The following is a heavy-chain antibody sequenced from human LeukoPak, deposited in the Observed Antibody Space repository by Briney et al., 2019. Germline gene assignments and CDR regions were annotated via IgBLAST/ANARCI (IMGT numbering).Heavy chain of an antibody. CDR1: GFSFSSYG. CDR3: ARVPFWSGSYHDY. J-gene: IGHJ4*02. V-gene: IGHV3-7*01. CDR2: IKQDGSEK. Sequence: PGGSLRLSCAASGFSFSSYGVHWVRQAPGKGLEWVANIKQDGSEKYYVDSVKGRFTISRDNAKNSLYLQMNSLRAEDTAVYYCARVPFWSGSYHDYWGQGTLVTVSS. D-gene: IGHD1-26*01.